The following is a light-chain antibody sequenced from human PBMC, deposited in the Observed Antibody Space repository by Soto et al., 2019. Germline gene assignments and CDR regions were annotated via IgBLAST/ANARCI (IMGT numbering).Light chain of an antibody. CDR1: SSNIGAGYD. V-gene: IGLV1-40*01. Sequence: QSVLTQPPSVSGATGQRVTISCTGSSSNIGAGYDVHWYQQLPGTAPKLLIYGNSNRPSGVPDRFSGSKSGTSASLAITGLQAEDEADYYCQSYDSSLSGPYFFGTGTKLTVL. J-gene: IGLJ1*01. CDR2: GNS. CDR3: QSYDSSLSGPYF.